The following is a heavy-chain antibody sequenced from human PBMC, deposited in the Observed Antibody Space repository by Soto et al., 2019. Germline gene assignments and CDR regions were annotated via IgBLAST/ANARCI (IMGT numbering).Heavy chain of an antibody. Sequence: GGSLRLSCAASGFTFSSYAMSWVRQAPGKGLEWVSAISGSGGSTYYADSVKGRFTISRDNSKNTLYLQMNSLRAEDTALYSCAKLNSILVLPLDYFQHWGQGTLVTVSS. CDR1: GFTFSSYA. D-gene: IGHD2-21*01. J-gene: IGHJ1*01. CDR2: ISGSGGST. CDR3: AKLNSILVLPLDYFQH. V-gene: IGHV3-23*01.